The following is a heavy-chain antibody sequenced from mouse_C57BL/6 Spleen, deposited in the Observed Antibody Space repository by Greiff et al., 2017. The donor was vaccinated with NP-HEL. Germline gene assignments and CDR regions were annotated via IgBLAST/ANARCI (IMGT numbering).Heavy chain of an antibody. CDR3: ARYGYCSPASFAY. CDR2: IHPNSGST. V-gene: IGHV1-64*01. J-gene: IGHJ3*01. Sequence: VQLQQPGAELVKPGASVKLSCKASGYTFTSYWMHWVKQRPGQGLEWIGMIHPNSGSTNYNEKFKSKATLTVDKSSSTAYMQLSSLTSEDSAVYYCARYGYCSPASFAYWGQGTLVTVSA. D-gene: IGHD1-2*01. CDR1: GYTFTSYW.